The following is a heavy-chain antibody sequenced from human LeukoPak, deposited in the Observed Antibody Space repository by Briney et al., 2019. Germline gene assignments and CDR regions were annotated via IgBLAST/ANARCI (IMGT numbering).Heavy chain of an antibody. CDR2: INHSGST. CDR1: GGSFSGYY. V-gene: IGHV4-34*01. Sequence: SETLSLTCAVYGGSFSGYYWSWIRQPPGKGLEWIGEINHSGSTNCNPSLKSRVTISVDTSKNQFSLKLGSVSAADTAVYYCAREVVYLYWFDPWGQGTLVTVSS. J-gene: IGHJ5*02. CDR3: AREVVYLYWFDP. D-gene: IGHD2-15*01.